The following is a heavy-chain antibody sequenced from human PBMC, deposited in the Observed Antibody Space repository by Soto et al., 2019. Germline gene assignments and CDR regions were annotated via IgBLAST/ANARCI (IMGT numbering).Heavy chain of an antibody. J-gene: IGHJ4*02. Sequence: ASVKVSCKASGYTFTSYAMHWVRQAPGQRLEWMGWINAGNGNTKYSQKFQGRVTITRDTSASTAYMELSSLRSEDTAVYYCATHCSSTSCYGVYDYWGQGTLVTSPQ. V-gene: IGHV1-3*01. D-gene: IGHD2-2*01. CDR1: GYTFTSYA. CDR2: INAGNGNT. CDR3: ATHCSSTSCYGVYDY.